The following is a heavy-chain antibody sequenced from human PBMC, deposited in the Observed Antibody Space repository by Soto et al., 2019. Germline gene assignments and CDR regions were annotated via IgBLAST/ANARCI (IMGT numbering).Heavy chain of an antibody. CDR1: GGSISSDSYY. J-gene: IGHJ5*02. V-gene: IGHV4-39*07. CDR3: AREEKRAVFGEPGWFAP. D-gene: IGHD3-10*02. Sequence: SETLSLTCTVSGGSISSDSYYWGWIRQSPEKGFEWIASISYFGSTYYSPTLKSRLLISVDTSKSQFSLKLSSVTAADTAVYYCAREEKRAVFGEPGWFAPWGQGTLVTVSS. CDR2: ISYFGST.